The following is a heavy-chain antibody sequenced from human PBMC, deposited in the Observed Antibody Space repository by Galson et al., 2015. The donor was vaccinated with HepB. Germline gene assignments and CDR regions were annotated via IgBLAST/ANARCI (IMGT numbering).Heavy chain of an antibody. J-gene: IGHJ5*02. CDR2: ISATSSTI. Sequence: SLRLSCAASGFTFSRYTMNWVRQVPGTGLEWISYISATSSTIEYADAVKGRFTISRDNAKNSLFLQMSSLRAEDTAVYYCARDSRATFGEPNWFDPWGQGTLVTVSS. CDR3: ARDSRATFGEPNWFDP. D-gene: IGHD3-3*01. V-gene: IGHV3-48*01. CDR1: GFTFSRYT.